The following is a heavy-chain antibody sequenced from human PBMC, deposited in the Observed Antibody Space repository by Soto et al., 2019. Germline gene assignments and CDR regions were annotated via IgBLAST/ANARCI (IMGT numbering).Heavy chain of an antibody. Sequence: PGGSLRLSCAASGFTFSSYWMNWVRQAPGKGLEWVANIKQGGSEKYYVDSVKGRFTISRDNAKNSLFLQMNSLRVEDTAVYYCARLCCSSSSCYSVGAFDIRGQGTVVTVSS. J-gene: IGHJ3*02. CDR3: ARLCCSSSSCYSVGAFDI. V-gene: IGHV3-7*01. CDR1: GFTFSSYW. CDR2: IKQGGSEK. D-gene: IGHD2-2*01.